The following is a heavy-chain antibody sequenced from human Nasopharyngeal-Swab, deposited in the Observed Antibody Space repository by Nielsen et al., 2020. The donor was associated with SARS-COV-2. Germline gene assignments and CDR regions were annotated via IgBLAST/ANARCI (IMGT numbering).Heavy chain of an antibody. CDR2: INPGGGSA. V-gene: IGHV1-46*01. Sequence: WVRQAPGRGLEGVRIINPGGGSARYSQNFQGRVTMTRDTSTSPVNMELSSLRSEATAVYYCARGGDPRVVVAASGCFDPWGQGTLVTVSS. CDR3: ARGGDPRVVVAASGCFDP. J-gene: IGHJ5*02. D-gene: IGHD2-15*01.